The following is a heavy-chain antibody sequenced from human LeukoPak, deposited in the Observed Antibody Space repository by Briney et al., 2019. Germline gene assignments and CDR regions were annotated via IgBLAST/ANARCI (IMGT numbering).Heavy chain of an antibody. CDR1: GFTFSSYE. Sequence: GGSLRLSCAASGFTFSSYEMNWVRQAPGKGLEWVSAIKGSGGATYYADSVKGRFTISRDNSKNTLYLQMDSLRAEDTALYYCSKARGFGAYGDWYFDLWGRGALVTVSS. V-gene: IGHV3-23*01. CDR3: SKARGFGAYGDWYFDL. J-gene: IGHJ2*01. CDR2: IKGSGGAT. D-gene: IGHD4-17*01.